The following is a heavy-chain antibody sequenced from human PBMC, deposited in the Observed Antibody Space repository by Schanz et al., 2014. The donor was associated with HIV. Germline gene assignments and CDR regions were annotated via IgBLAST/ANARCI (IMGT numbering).Heavy chain of an antibody. V-gene: IGHV3-9*01. D-gene: IGHD5-18*01. CDR1: GFTFDDFA. Sequence: EAQLVEFGGGSVQPGRSLRLSCTASGFTFDDFAMHWVRQAPGKGLEWVSGISWNSDSKGYADSVKGRFTISRDNAKNSLYLQMNSLRAEDTALYYCAKDRGVVSGMVTNYYYGMDVWGQGTTVTVSS. CDR2: ISWNSDSK. CDR3: AKDRGVVSGMVTNYYYGMDV. J-gene: IGHJ6*02.